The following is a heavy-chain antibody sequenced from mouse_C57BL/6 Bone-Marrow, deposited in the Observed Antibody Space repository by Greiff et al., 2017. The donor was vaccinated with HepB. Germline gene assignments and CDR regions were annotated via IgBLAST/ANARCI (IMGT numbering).Heavy chain of an antibody. D-gene: IGHD3-2*02. Sequence: QVQLQQSGAELVRPGTSVKMSCKASGYTFTNYWIGWAKQRPGHGLEWIGDIYPGGGYTNYNEKFKGKATLTADKSSSTADMQFSSLTSEDSAIYYCARWKDSSGYELGSYFDYWGQGTTLTVSS. V-gene: IGHV1-63*01. CDR3: ARWKDSSGYELGSYFDY. J-gene: IGHJ2*01. CDR1: GYTFTNYW. CDR2: IYPGGGYT.